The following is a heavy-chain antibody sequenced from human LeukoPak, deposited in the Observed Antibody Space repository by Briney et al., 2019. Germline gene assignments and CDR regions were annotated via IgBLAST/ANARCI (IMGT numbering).Heavy chain of an antibody. Sequence: PGGSLRLSCAASGFIFSDYWMHWVRQAPGRGLEWVSAISGSGDSTYYTDSVKGRFTISRANSKNSLYLQMNSLRAEDTAVYYCAKGDSGWAIVPAAIAYWGQGTLVTVSS. CDR3: AKGDSGWAIVPAAIAY. D-gene: IGHD2-2*01. CDR2: ISGSGDST. CDR1: GFIFSDYW. V-gene: IGHV3-23*01. J-gene: IGHJ4*02.